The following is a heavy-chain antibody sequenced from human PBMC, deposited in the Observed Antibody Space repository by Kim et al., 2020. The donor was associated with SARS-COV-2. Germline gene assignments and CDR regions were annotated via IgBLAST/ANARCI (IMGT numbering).Heavy chain of an antibody. Sequence: GGSLRLSCAASQFTFSTHAMRWVRQAPGKGLEWVSTISASGGSTNYADSVKGRFTISRDNSKDTLYLQMNSLRAEDTAVYYCAKGWSSPSTPSYDFWGQGTLVTVSS. D-gene: IGHD6-6*01. J-gene: IGHJ4*02. CDR2: ISASGGST. V-gene: IGHV3-23*01. CDR1: QFTFSTHA. CDR3: AKGWSSPSTPSYDF.